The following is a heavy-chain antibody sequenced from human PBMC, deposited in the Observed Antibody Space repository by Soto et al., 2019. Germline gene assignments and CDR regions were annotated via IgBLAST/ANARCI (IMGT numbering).Heavy chain of an antibody. CDR3: ARIDLGYSSGWFFDL. CDR2: IYYSGST. D-gene: IGHD6-19*01. V-gene: IGHV4-59*01. Sequence: QVQLQESGPGLVKPSETLSLTCTVSGGSISSYYWSWIRQPPGKGLEWIGYIYYSGSTNYNPSLKSRLTISVDTSKNQVSLKLSSVTAADTAVYYCARIDLGYSSGWFFDLWGRGTLVTVSS. J-gene: IGHJ2*01. CDR1: GGSISSYY.